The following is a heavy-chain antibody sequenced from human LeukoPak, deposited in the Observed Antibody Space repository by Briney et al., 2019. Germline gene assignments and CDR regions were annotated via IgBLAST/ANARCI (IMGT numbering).Heavy chain of an antibody. Sequence: ASVKVSCKTSGYPFPSYGISWVRQAPGQGLEWMGCISAHNGNTKHAQRLQGRLTMTTDTSTSTAYMELRSLRSDDTAVYYCATYSSGWTRGYWGQGTLVTVSS. CDR2: ISAHNGNT. CDR3: ATYSSGWTRGY. V-gene: IGHV1-18*01. CDR1: GYPFPSYG. J-gene: IGHJ4*02. D-gene: IGHD6-19*01.